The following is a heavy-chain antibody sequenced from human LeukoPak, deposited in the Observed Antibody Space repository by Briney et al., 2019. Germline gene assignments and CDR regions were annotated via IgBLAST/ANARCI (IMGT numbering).Heavy chain of an antibody. D-gene: IGHD5-12*01. CDR1: GGSISRYY. CDR2: IYSSGTT. Sequence: SETLSLTCSVLGGSISRYYWSWVRQPPGKEPEWIGYIYSSGTTDSKPALKSRVTISIDTSKNQFSLKLSTVTAADTAVYYCARRYGGYSNFDYWGQGTLVTVSS. CDR3: ARRYGGYSNFDY. V-gene: IGHV4-59*08. J-gene: IGHJ4*02.